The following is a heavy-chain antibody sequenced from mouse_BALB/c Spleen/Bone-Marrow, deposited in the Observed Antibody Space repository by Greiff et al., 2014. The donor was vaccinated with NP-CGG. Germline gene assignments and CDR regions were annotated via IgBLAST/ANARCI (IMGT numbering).Heavy chain of an antibody. D-gene: IGHD3-3*01. Sequence: VHVKQSGAELVKPGASVKLSCTASGFNIKDTYMHWVKQRPEQGLEWIGRIDPANGNTKYDPKFQGKATITADTSSNTAYLQLSSLTSEDTAVYYCARSTGGTGGFAYWGQGTLVTVSA. CDR2: IDPANGNT. CDR1: GFNIKDTY. V-gene: IGHV14-3*02. CDR3: ARSTGGTGGFAY. J-gene: IGHJ3*01.